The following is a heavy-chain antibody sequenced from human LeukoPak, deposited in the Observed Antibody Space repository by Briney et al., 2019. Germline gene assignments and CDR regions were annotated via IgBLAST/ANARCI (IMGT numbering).Heavy chain of an antibody. D-gene: IGHD6-13*01. Sequence: GGSLRLSCAASGFTLSSYAMTWVRQAPGRGLEWVSSVDGGGGGTYYADSVKGRFTISRDNPKDTLYLQMNGLRAEDTAVYFCAKQSAGSAAWYSLHYDFWGQGTLVTVSS. CDR3: AKQSAGSAAWYSLHYDF. CDR2: VDGGGGGT. J-gene: IGHJ4*02. V-gene: IGHV3-23*01. CDR1: GFTLSSYA.